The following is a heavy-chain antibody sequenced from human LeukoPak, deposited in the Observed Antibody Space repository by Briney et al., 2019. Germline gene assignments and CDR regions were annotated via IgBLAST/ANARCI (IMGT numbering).Heavy chain of an antibody. CDR2: TYYRSKWYN. D-gene: IGHD6-13*01. CDR3: ARVGKGIAAAGTYYYYYYMDV. J-gene: IGHJ6*03. CDR1: GDSVSSNSAA. Sequence: SQTLSLTCAISGDSVSSNSAAWNWIRQSPSRGLEWLGRTYYRSKWYNDYAVSVKSRITINPDTSKNQFSLQLNSVTPEDTAVYYCARVGKGIAAAGTYYYYYYMDVWGKGTMVTVSS. V-gene: IGHV6-1*01.